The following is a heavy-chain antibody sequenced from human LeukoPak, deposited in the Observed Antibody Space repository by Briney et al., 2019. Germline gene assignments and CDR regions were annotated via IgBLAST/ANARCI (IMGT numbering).Heavy chain of an antibody. CDR1: GGSISSYY. Sequence: LETLSLTCTVSGGSISSYYWSWIRQPPGKGLEWIGYIYYSGSTNYNPSLKSRVTISVDTSKNQFSLKLSSVTAADTAVYYCARQRITMMEFDYWGQGTLVTVSS. CDR3: ARQRITMMEFDY. D-gene: IGHD3-22*01. CDR2: IYYSGST. J-gene: IGHJ4*02. V-gene: IGHV4-59*08.